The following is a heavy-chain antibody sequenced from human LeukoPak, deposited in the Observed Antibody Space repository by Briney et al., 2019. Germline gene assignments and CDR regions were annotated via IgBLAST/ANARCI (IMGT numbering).Heavy chain of an antibody. CDR3: ARDPNPYSGEGDY. CDR2: IIPIFGTA. D-gene: IGHD3-10*01. Sequence: SVKVSCKASGGTFSSYAISWVRQAPEQGLEWMGRIIPIFGTANYAQKFQGRVTITTDESTSTAYMELSSLRSEDTAVYYCARDPNPYSGEGDYWGQGTLVTVSS. J-gene: IGHJ4*02. V-gene: IGHV1-69*05. CDR1: GGTFSSYA.